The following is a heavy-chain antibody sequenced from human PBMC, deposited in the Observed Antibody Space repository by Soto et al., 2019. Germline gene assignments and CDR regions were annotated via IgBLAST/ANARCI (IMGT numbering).Heavy chain of an antibody. CDR3: ARYPTGATLYFDY. J-gene: IGHJ4*02. CDR1: GFTFSSYG. CDR2: IWYDGSNK. D-gene: IGHD1-26*01. Sequence: QVQLVESGGGVVQPGRSLRLSCAASGFTFSSYGMHWVRQAPGKGLEWVAVIWYDGSNKYYADSVKGRFTISRDNSKNTLYLQMNSLRAEDTAVYYCARYPTGATLYFDYWGQGTLVTVSS. V-gene: IGHV3-33*01.